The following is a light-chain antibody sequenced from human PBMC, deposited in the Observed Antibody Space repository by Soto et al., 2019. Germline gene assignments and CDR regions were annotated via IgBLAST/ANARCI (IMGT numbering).Light chain of an antibody. CDR2: KAS. CDR3: QQYGSSLTWT. Sequence: DIQMTQSPSTLSASVGDSVSINCRASQSISAWLAWYQQKPGKAPRLLIYKASTLEIGVPSRFSGSGSGTEFTLTINSLQPDDFAVYYCQQYGSSLTWTFGQGTKGDSK. J-gene: IGKJ1*01. V-gene: IGKV1-5*03. CDR1: QSISAW.